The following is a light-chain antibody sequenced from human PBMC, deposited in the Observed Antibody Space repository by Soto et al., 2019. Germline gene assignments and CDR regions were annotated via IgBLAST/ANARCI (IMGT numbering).Light chain of an antibody. Sequence: DIQMTQSPSSLSASIGDRVSIICRVSDSIRIHLNWYQQKPGKAPRLLIYAASRLQSGVPSRFSGTGSGTDFTLTISSLQPEDFAIYYCQQTFGKPLVTFGQGTRLEIK. V-gene: IGKV1-39*01. J-gene: IGKJ5*01. CDR3: QQTFGKPLVT. CDR1: DSIRIH. CDR2: AAS.